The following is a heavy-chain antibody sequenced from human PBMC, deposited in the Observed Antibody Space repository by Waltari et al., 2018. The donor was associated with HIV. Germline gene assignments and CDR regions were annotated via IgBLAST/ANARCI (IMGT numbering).Heavy chain of an antibody. Sequence: QVQLQQWGAGLLKPSENLSLTCAVYGGSFSGYYWSWIRQPPGKGLEWMGEINHSGSTNYNPSLKSRVTISVDTSKNQFSLKLSSVTAADTAVYYCAREGIAARPDWDYYGMDVWGQGTTVTVSS. CDR1: GGSFSGYY. CDR2: INHSGST. CDR3: AREGIAARPDWDYYGMDV. D-gene: IGHD6-6*01. V-gene: IGHV4-34*01. J-gene: IGHJ6*02.